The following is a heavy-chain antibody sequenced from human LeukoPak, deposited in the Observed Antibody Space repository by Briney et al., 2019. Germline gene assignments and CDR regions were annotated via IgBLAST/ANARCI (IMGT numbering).Heavy chain of an antibody. D-gene: IGHD1-26*01. Sequence: GGSLRLSCAASGLTFSSYAMSWVRQAPGRGLEWVSAISGSGGSTYYADSVKGRFTISRDNSKNTLYLQMNSLRAEDTAVYYCAKASTKTSGSYYYWGQGTLVTVSS. V-gene: IGHV3-23*01. CDR1: GLTFSSYA. CDR2: ISGSGGST. CDR3: AKASTKTSGSYYY. J-gene: IGHJ4*02.